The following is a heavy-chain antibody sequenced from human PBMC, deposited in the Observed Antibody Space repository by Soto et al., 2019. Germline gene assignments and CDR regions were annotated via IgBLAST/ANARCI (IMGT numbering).Heavy chain of an antibody. CDR1: GFPISSPYS. D-gene: IGHD4-17*01. J-gene: IGHJ6*02. CDR3: ARVTMVIRDSDHFGVEV. Sequence: SETLSLTCLVSGFPISSPYSWGWIRQPPGKGLEWIGSISHTGTTSYSPSLTSRVSISVDTSKNQVSLKLTSVTAADTAVYFFARVTMVIRDSDHFGVEVWGHGTTVTVSS. V-gene: IGHV4-38-2*02. CDR2: ISHTGTT.